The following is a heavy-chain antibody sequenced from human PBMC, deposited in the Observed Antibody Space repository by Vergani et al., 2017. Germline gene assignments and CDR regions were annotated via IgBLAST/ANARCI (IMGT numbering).Heavy chain of an antibody. CDR3: ASVSPDLRFGASPGHAFDI. J-gene: IGHJ3*02. D-gene: IGHD3-10*01. CDR2: ISAYNGNT. V-gene: IGHV1-18*01. CDR1: GYTFTSYG. Sequence: QVQLVQSGAEVKKPGASVKVSCKASGYTFTSYGISWVRQAPGQGLEWMGWISAYNGNTNYAQKLQGRVTMTTDTSTSTAYMELRSLRSDDTAVYYCASVSPDLRFGASPGHAFDIWGQGTMVTVSS.